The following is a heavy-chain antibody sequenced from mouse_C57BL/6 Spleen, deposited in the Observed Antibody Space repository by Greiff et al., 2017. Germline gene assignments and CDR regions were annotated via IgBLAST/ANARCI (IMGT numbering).Heavy chain of an antibody. Sequence: EVKVVESGGDLVKPGGSLKLSCAASGFTFSSYGMSWVRQTPDKRLEWVATISSGGSYTYYPDSVQGRFTISRDNAKNALYLQMSSLKSEDTAMYYCAREYGNYYFDYWGQGTTLTVSS. CDR2: ISSGGSYT. CDR1: GFTFSSYG. J-gene: IGHJ2*01. D-gene: IGHD2-10*02. V-gene: IGHV5-6*01. CDR3: AREYGNYYFDY.